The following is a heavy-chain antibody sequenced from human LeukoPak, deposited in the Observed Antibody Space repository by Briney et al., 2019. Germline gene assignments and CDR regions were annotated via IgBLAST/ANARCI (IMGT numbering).Heavy chain of an antibody. CDR2: INHSGST. CDR1: GGSFSGYY. V-gene: IGHV4-34*01. J-gene: IGHJ4*02. Sequence: KPSETLSLTCAVYGGSFSGYYWSWIRQPPGKGLEWIGEINHSGSTNYNPSLKSRVTISVDTSKNQFSLKLSSVTAADTAVYYCARGGCSSTSCYTGGFDYWGQGTLVTVSS. D-gene: IGHD2-2*02. CDR3: ARGGCSSTSCYTGGFDY.